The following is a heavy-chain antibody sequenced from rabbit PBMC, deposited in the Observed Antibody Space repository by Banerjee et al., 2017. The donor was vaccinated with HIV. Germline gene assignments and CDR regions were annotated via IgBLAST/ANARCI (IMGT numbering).Heavy chain of an antibody. Sequence: QEQLVESEGGLVQPEGSLTLTCTASGFSFSSSYYMCWVRQAPGKGLEWSACIHTDSSGSTYYASWAKGRFTISKTSSTTVTLQMTSLTAADTATYFCARSAYAGISYYNLWGPGTLVTVS. V-gene: IGHV1S45*01. J-gene: IGHJ4*01. CDR3: ARSAYAGISYYNL. CDR1: GFSFSSSYY. D-gene: IGHD8-1*01. CDR2: IHTDSSGST.